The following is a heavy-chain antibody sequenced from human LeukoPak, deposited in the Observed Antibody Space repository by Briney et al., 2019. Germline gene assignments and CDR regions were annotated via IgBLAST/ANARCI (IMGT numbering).Heavy chain of an antibody. CDR2: INQDGSEK. CDR3: ARESRSGSYSSY. Sequence: GGSLRLSCAASGFTFSSYWMSWVRQAPGKGLEWVANINQDGSEKSYVDSVKGRFTISRGNAKNSLYLQMHSLRAEDTAVYYCARESRSGSYSSYWGQGTLVTVSS. D-gene: IGHD1-26*01. CDR1: GFTFSSYW. V-gene: IGHV3-7*01. J-gene: IGHJ4*02.